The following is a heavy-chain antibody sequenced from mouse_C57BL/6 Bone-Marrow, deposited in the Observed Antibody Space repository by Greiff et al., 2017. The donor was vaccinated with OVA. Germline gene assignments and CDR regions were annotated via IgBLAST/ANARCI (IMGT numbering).Heavy chain of an antibody. J-gene: IGHJ2*01. D-gene: IGHD1-1*01. CDR2: IYPRSGNT. CDR1: GYTFTSYG. Sequence: VQLVESGAELARPGASVKLSCKASGYTFTSYGISWVKQRTGQGLEWIGEIYPRSGNTYYNEKFKGKATLTADKSSSTAYMELRSLTSEDSAVYFCARGIFITTVVAGFDYWGQGTTLTVSS. V-gene: IGHV1-81*01. CDR3: ARGIFITTVVAGFDY.